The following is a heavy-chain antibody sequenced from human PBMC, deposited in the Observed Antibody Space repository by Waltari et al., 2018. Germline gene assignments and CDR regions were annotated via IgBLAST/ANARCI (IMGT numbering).Heavy chain of an antibody. CDR3: ATETYYYDSSGPGSDY. V-gene: IGHV1-24*01. CDR2: FDPEDGET. D-gene: IGHD3-22*01. CDR1: GYTLTELS. J-gene: IGHJ4*02. Sequence: QVQLVQSGAEVKKPGASVKVYCKVSGYTLTELSMHWVRQAPGKGLEWMGGFDPEDGETSYAQKFQGRVTMTEDTSTDTAYMELSSLRSEDTAVYYCATETYYYDSSGPGSDYWGQGTLVTVSS.